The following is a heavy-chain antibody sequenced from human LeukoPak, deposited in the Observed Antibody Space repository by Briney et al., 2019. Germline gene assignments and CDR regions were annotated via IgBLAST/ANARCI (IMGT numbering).Heavy chain of an antibody. CDR3: AKDEGVPVHRRGGYERKRGSGY. J-gene: IGHJ4*02. V-gene: IGHV3-23*01. Sequence: GGSLRLSCAASGFTFSSYAMSWVRQAPGKGLEWVSAISGSGGSTYYADSVKGRFTISRDNSKNTLYLQMNSLRAEDTAVYYCAKDEGVPVHRRGGYERKRGSGYWGQGTLVTVSS. CDR1: GFTFSSYA. D-gene: IGHD5-12*01. CDR2: ISGSGGST.